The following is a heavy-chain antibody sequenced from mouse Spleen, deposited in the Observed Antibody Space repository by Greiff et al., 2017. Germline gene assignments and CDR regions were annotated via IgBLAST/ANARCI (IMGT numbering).Heavy chain of an antibody. D-gene: IGHD2-1*01. Sequence: EVKVVESGGGLVQPGGSMKLSCAASGFTFSDAWMDWVRQSPEKGLEWVAEIRNKANNHATYYAESVKGRFTISRDDSKSSVYLQMNSLRAEDTGIYYCTRKGDYGNYGAMDYWGQGTSVTVSS. J-gene: IGHJ4*01. CDR2: IRNKANNHAT. CDR3: TRKGDYGNYGAMDY. V-gene: IGHV6-6*01. CDR1: GFTFSDAW.